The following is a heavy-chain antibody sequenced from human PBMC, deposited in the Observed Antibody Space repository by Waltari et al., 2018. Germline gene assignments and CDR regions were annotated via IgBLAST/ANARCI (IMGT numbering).Heavy chain of an antibody. CDR1: GFSFRAYG. D-gene: IGHD7-27*01. CDR2: ISHDGSNK. V-gene: IGHV3-30*03. Sequence: QVHLVESGGGVVKPGRSLRLSCAASGFSFRAYGMHWVRQSPGKGLEWMAAISHDGSNKYYGDAVKGRFTLSRDNSRNILYLQMDSLRVEDTAVYYCARVLGLGMALDYWGQGSLVTVSS. CDR3: ARVLGLGMALDY. J-gene: IGHJ4*02.